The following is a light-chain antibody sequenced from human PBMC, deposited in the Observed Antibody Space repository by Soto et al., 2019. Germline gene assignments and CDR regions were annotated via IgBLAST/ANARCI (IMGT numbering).Light chain of an antibody. CDR3: ATWDDSLNALI. J-gene: IGLJ2*01. CDR1: SSNIGGNA. V-gene: IGLV1-44*01. CDR2: SNN. Sequence: QSVLTQPPSTSGTPGQRLSISCSGSSSNIGGNAVSWYQQFPGAAPKLLIYSNNQRPSGVPDRFSGSKSGASASLAITGLQSEDEADYYCATWDDSLNALIIGVGNKLTVL.